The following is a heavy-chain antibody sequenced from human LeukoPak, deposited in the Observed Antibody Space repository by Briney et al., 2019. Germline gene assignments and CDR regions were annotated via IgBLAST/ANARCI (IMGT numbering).Heavy chain of an antibody. D-gene: IGHD1-26*01. V-gene: IGHV3-30*04. Sequence: GGSLRLSCAASGFTFNSFPMHWVRQAPGKGLGWVAVVLNDGSTKYYADYVRGRFTISRDNSKDTVYLQMNSLRVEDTAIYYCARGETTTSPYFDYWGQGTLVTVSS. CDR1: GFTFNSFP. CDR2: VLNDGSTK. CDR3: ARGETTTSPYFDY. J-gene: IGHJ4*02.